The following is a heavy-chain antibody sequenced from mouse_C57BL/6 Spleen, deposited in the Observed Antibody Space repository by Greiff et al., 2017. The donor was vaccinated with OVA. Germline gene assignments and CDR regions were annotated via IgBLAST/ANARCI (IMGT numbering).Heavy chain of an antibody. D-gene: IGHD2-4*01. Sequence: QVQLKESGAELVKPGASVKMSCKASGYTFTTYPIEWMKQNHGKSLEWIGNFHPYNDDTKYNEKFKGKATLTVEKSSSTVYLELSRLTSDDSAVYYCARRYYDHVGNYFDYWGQGTTLTVSS. CDR2: FHPYNDDT. CDR3: ARRYYDHVGNYFDY. V-gene: IGHV1-47*01. J-gene: IGHJ2*01. CDR1: GYTFTTYP.